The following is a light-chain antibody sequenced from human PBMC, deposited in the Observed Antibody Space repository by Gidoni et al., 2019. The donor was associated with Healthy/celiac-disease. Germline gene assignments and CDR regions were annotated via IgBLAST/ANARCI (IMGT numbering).Light chain of an antibody. Sequence: DIQMTQYPSSLSASVGDRGTLTCQASQDISNYLNWYQQKPGKAPKLLIYAASNLETGVPSRFRGSGSRTDFPFPISRLQPEDIATYYCQQYDTLLGVFGPGTKVDIK. V-gene: IGKV1-33*01. CDR2: AAS. CDR1: QDISNY. CDR3: QQYDTLLGV. J-gene: IGKJ3*01.